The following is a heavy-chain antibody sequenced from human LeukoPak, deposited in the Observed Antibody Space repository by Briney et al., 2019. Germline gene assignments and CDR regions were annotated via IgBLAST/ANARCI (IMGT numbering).Heavy chain of an antibody. D-gene: IGHD3-10*01. J-gene: IGHJ4*02. CDR2: IYYSGST. Sequence: PSETLSLTCTVPGGSISSYYWSWIRQPPGKGLEWIGYIYYSGSTNYNPSLKSRVTISVDTSKNQFSLKLSSVTAADTAVYYCARVISVAFGSGSYYNGFDYWGQGTLVTVSS. V-gene: IGHV4-59*01. CDR3: ARVISVAFGSGSYYNGFDY. CDR1: GGSISSYY.